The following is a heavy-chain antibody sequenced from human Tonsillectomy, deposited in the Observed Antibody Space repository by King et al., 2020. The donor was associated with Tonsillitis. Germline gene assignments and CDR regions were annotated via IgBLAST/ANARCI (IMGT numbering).Heavy chain of an antibody. V-gene: IGHV4-39*01. D-gene: IGHD3/OR15-3a*01. J-gene: IGHJ4*02. CDR3: ARRPRVFDAFWAGYDGYFVY. CDR1: GGSISSSTYY. Sequence: QLQESGPRLVKPSETLSLTCIVSGGSISSSTYYWGWIRQPPGKGLEWMGSLYYTGSTYYNPSLKSRVSISADTSKNQFYLRMNSVTAPDTAIYYCARRPRVFDAFWAGYDGYFVYWGQGTPVTVSP. CDR2: LYYTGST.